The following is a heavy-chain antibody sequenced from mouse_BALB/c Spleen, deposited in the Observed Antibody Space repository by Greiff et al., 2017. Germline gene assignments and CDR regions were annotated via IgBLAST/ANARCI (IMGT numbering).Heavy chain of an antibody. V-gene: IGHV5-12-1*01. J-gene: IGHJ2*01. CDR2: ISSGGGST. D-gene: IGHD4-1*01. CDR1: GFAFSSYD. CDR3: ARPSNYYFDY. Sequence: EVQLVESGGGLVKPGGSLKLSCAASGFAFSSYDMSWVRQTPEKRLEWVAYISSGGGSTYYPDTVKGRFTISRDNAKNTLYLQMSSLKSEDTAMYYCARPSNYYFDYWGQGTTLTVSS.